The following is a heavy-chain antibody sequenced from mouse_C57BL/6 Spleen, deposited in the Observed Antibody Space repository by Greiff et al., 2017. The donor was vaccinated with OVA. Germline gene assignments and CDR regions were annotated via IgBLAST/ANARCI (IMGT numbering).Heavy chain of an antibody. J-gene: IGHJ4*01. CDR3: AVTTVVADYYAMDD. CDR1: GYTFTDYY. D-gene: IGHD1-1*01. CDR2: INPNNGGT. Sequence: EVQLQQSGPELVKPGASVKISCKASGYTFTDYYMNWVKQSHGKSLEWIGDINPNNGGTSYNQKFKGKATFTVDKSSSTAYMELRSLTSEYSAVYYCAVTTVVADYYAMDDWGQGTSVTVSS. V-gene: IGHV1-26*01.